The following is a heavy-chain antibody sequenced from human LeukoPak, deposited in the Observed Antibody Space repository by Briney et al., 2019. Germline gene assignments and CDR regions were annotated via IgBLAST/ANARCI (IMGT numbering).Heavy chain of an antibody. J-gene: IGHJ4*02. Sequence: GGSLRLSCAASGFTFSSYAMNWVRQAPGKGLEWVSGISGSGDSTFYADSVKGRFTISRDNSKNTLDLQMNSLRAEDTAGYYCAKSRSSSVSCYNYWGQGTLVTVSS. V-gene: IGHV3-23*01. CDR2: ISGSGDST. CDR1: GFTFSSYA. D-gene: IGHD2-2*02. CDR3: AKSRSSSVSCYNY.